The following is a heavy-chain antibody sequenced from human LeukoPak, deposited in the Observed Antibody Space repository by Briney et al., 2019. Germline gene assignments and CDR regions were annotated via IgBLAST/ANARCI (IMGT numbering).Heavy chain of an antibody. V-gene: IGHV3-64*04. CDR3: ARGWAARVAFDI. CDR2: ISSNGGST. J-gene: IGHJ3*02. D-gene: IGHD2-15*01. Sequence: GGSLRLSCSASGFTFSSYAMHWVRQAPGKGLEYVSAISSNGGSTYYADSVKGRFTISRDNSKNTLYLQMNSLRAEDTAVYYCARGWAARVAFDIWGQGTMVTVSS. CDR1: GFTFSSYA.